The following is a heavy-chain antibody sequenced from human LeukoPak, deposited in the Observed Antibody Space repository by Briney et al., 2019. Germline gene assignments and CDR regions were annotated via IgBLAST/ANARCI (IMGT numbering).Heavy chain of an antibody. J-gene: IGHJ3*01. CDR3: ARVRGGYCSGGSCYSAFDV. CDR2: IKQDGSEK. CDR1: GFTFSSYW. D-gene: IGHD2-15*01. V-gene: IGHV3-7*04. Sequence: GGSLRLSCAASGFTFSSYWMSWVRQAPGKGLEWVANIKQDGSEKYYVDSVKGRFTISRDNAQNSLYLQMNSLRAEDTAVYYCARVRGGYCSGGSCYSAFDVWGQGTMVTVSS.